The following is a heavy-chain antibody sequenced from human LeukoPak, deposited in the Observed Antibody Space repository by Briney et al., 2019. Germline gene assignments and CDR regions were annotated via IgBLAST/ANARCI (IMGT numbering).Heavy chain of an antibody. J-gene: IGHJ5*02. D-gene: IGHD3-10*02. CDR1: GFIVSGDF. Sequence: GGSLRLSCAASGFIVSGDFMSWVRQAPGKGLEWVSVIYSDGSTYYADSVKGRFTISRDNAKNSLYLQMNSLRAEDTALYYCAKDAPLFGELSRAGWFDPWGQGTLVTVSS. CDR2: IYSDGST. CDR3: AKDAPLFGELSRAGWFDP. V-gene: IGHV3-53*05.